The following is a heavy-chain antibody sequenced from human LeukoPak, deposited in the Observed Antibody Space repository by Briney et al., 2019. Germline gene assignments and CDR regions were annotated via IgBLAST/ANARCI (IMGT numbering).Heavy chain of an antibody. CDR1: GFTFINAW. CDR3: ITHSGCDNANSASCYTAY. D-gene: IGHD2-2*02. V-gene: IGHV3-15*01. CDR2: IKSKTSGEAT. Sequence: PGGSLRLSCAASGFTFINAWMSWVRQAPGKGLEWIGRIKSKTSGEATDYAAPVRGRVTISRDDSKNTLYLQVSSLKIEDSAVYYCITHSGCDNANSASCYTAYWGHGTLVTVSS. J-gene: IGHJ4*01.